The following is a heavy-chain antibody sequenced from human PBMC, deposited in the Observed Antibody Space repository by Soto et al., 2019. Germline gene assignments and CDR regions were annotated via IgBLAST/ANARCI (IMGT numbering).Heavy chain of an antibody. CDR1: GFTFSSYE. D-gene: IGHD2-15*01. Sequence: EVQLVESGGGLVQPGGSLRLSCAASGFTFSSYELNWVPKAPGKGREWVSYISSSGSSIYYADSVKGRFTISRDNAKNSVYLQMNSLRAEDTAVYYCARDTWAGGGSLPFDYWGQGTLVTVSS. CDR2: ISSSGSSI. CDR3: ARDTWAGGGSLPFDY. V-gene: IGHV3-48*03. J-gene: IGHJ4*02.